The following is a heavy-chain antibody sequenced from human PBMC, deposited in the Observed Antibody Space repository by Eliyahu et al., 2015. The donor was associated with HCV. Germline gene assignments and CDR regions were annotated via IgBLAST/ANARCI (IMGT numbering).Heavy chain of an antibody. CDR2: IWYDGSNK. D-gene: IGHD2-2*01. CDR1: GFTFSSYG. CDR3: ARDYCSSTSCYPYYYYGMDV. Sequence: QVQLVESGGGVVQPGRSLRLSCAASGFTFSSYGXXWVRQAPGKGLEWVAVIWYDGSNKYYADSVKGRFTISRDNSKNTLYLQMNSLRAEDTAVYYCARDYCSSTSCYPYYYYGMDVWGQGTTVTVSS. V-gene: IGHV3-33*01. J-gene: IGHJ6*02.